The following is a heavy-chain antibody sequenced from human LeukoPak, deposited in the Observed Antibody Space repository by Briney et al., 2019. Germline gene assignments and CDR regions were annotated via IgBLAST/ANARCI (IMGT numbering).Heavy chain of an antibody. V-gene: IGHV7-4-1*02. CDR1: GYTFTSYA. J-gene: IGHJ4*02. CDR2: INTNTGNP. CDR3: ARDLSYYYDSSSHFDY. Sequence: GASVKVSCKASGYTFTSYAMNWVRQAPGQGLEWMGWINTNTGNPTYAQGFTGRFVFSLDTSVSTAYLQISSLKAEDTAVYYCARDLSYYYDSSSHFDYWGQGTLVTVAS. D-gene: IGHD3-22*01.